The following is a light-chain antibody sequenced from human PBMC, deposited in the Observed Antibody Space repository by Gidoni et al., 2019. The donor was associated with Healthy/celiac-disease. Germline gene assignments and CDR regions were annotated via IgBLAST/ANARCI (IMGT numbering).Light chain of an antibody. CDR2: GNS. CDR3: QSYDSSLSGYV. J-gene: IGLJ1*01. Sequence: QSVLTQPPSVSGSPWPRVTISGTGSRSNIGAGYDVLWYHQLPGTAPKLLIYGNSNRPSGVPDRCSGSKSGTSASLAITGLQAEDEADYYCQSYDSSLSGYVFGTGTKVTVL. V-gene: IGLV1-40*01. CDR1: RSNIGAGYD.